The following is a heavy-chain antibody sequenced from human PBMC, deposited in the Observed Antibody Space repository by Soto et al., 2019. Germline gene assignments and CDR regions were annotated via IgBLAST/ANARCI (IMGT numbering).Heavy chain of an antibody. V-gene: IGHV4-30-4*01. J-gene: IGHJ6*02. D-gene: IGHD2-15*01. Sequence: PSETLSLTCTVSGGSIGSGDYYWSWIRQPPGKSLEWIGYIYYSGSTYYNPSLKSRVTISVDTSKNQFSLKLSSVTAADTAVYYCARGWGYCSAGTCGDYGMDVWGQGTTVTVSS. CDR2: IYYSGST. CDR3: ARGWGYCSAGTCGDYGMDV. CDR1: GGSIGSGDYY.